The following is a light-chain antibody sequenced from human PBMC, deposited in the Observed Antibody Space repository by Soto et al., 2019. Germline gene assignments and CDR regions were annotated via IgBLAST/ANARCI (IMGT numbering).Light chain of an antibody. CDR3: SSYTSSTTNV. Sequence: QLVLTQPASVSGSPGQSITISCTGTSSDIGGYNFVSWYQQHPGKAPKLMIFEVSKRPSGVSNRFSGSKSGNTASLTISGLQAEDEADYYCSSYTSSTTNVFGTGTKLTVL. CDR2: EVS. CDR1: SSDIGGYNF. J-gene: IGLJ1*01. V-gene: IGLV2-14*01.